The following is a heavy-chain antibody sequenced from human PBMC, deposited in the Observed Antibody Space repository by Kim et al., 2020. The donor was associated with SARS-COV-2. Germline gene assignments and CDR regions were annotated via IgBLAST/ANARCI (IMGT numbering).Heavy chain of an antibody. CDR2: IIPIFGTA. Sequence: SVKVSCKASGGTFSSYAINWVRQAPGQGLEWMGGIIPIFGTANNAPKFQGRVTITADESTSTAYMELSSLRSEDTAVYYCARSVDSYYYYGMDVWGQGTTVTVCS. V-gene: IGHV1-69*13. CDR1: GGTFSSYA. D-gene: IGHD6-19*01. CDR3: ARSVDSYYYYGMDV. J-gene: IGHJ6*02.